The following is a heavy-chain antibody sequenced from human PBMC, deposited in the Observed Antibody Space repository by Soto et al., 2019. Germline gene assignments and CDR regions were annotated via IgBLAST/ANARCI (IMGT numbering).Heavy chain of an antibody. CDR1: GFTFSSYA. J-gene: IGHJ5*02. V-gene: IGHV3-23*01. CDR3: AREAYYDFWSGPWFDP. CDR2: ISGSGGST. D-gene: IGHD3-3*01. Sequence: PGGSLRLSCAASGFTFSSYAMSWVRQAPGKGLEWVSAISGSGGSTYYADSVKGRFTISRDNSKNTLYLQMNSLRAEDTAVYYCAREAYYDFWSGPWFDPWGQGTLVTVSS.